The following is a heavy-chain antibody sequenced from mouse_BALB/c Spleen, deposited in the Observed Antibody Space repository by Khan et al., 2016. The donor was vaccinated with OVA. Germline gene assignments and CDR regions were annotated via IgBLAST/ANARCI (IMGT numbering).Heavy chain of an antibody. CDR3: ARSPYGNFAY. V-gene: IGHV5-9-3*01. D-gene: IGHD2-1*01. CDR1: GFTFSTYA. CDR2: ISSDGDYT. Sequence: EVKLVESGGGLVKPGGSLKLSCAASGFTFSTYAMSWVRQTPEKRLEWVATISSDGDYTYFPDNVTGRFTISRDNAKNTLCLHMTSLRSEDTAMYYCARSPYGNFAYWGQGTLVTVSA. J-gene: IGHJ3*01.